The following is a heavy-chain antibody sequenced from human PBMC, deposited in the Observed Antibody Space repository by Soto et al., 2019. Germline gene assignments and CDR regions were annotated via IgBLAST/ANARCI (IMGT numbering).Heavy chain of an antibody. D-gene: IGHD6-13*01. Sequence: PSETLSLTCTVSGGSISSYYWSWIRQPPGKGLEWIGYIYYSGSTNYNPSLKSRVTISVDTSKNQFSLKLSSVTAADTAVYYCARGHSSSRNWFDPWGQGTSVTVSS. J-gene: IGHJ5*02. CDR2: IYYSGST. CDR3: ARGHSSSRNWFDP. V-gene: IGHV4-59*01. CDR1: GGSISSYY.